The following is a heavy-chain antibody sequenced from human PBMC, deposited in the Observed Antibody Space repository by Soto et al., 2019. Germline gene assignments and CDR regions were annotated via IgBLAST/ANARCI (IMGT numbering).Heavy chain of an antibody. CDR2: ISDNGRTI. J-gene: IGHJ3*02. CDR1: GFTISNYY. Sequence: QVHLVESGGGLVKPGGSLRLSCAASGFTISNYYMTWFRQAPGKGLEWVAYISDNGRTIFHADSVKGRFTISRDNAENSLYLQMNSLRADDTALYYCARGEFRLKAFDIWGQGTMVSVSS. CDR3: ARGEFRLKAFDI. D-gene: IGHD3-16*01. V-gene: IGHV3-11*01.